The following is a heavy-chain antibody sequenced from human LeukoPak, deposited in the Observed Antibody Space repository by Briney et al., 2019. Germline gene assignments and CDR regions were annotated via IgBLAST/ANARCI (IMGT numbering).Heavy chain of an antibody. CDR2: ISSSGTTI. CDR1: GFTFSDYY. Sequence: PGGSLRLSCAASGFTFSDYYMSWIRQAPGKGLEWVSYISSSGTTIYYADSVKGRFTISRDNAKNSLYLQMNSLRAEDTAVYYCAKDWSADYYDSSGYPFDYWGQGTLVTVSS. D-gene: IGHD3-22*01. CDR3: AKDWSADYYDSSGYPFDY. V-gene: IGHV3-11*01. J-gene: IGHJ4*02.